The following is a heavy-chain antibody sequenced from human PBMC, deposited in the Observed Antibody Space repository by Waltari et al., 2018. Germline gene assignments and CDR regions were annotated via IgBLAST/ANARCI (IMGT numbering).Heavy chain of an antibody. Sequence: QVQRVQEGAEAKKPGASVKVAWKVSGYTLTELSMHGVRQAPGTGPEWMGGFVPEDGETIDAQKFQGSVTMTEDTSTDTASMELSSLRSEDTAVYYSATDNPLSTWYLSYYYYGMDVWGQGTTVTVSS. CDR1: GYTLTELS. V-gene: IGHV1-24*01. D-gene: IGHD6-13*01. CDR2: FVPEDGET. CDR3: ATDNPLSTWYLSYYYYGMDV. J-gene: IGHJ6*02.